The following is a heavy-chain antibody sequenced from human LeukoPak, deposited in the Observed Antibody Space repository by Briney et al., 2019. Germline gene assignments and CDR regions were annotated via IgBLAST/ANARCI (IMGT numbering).Heavy chain of an antibody. Sequence: PGGSLRLSCAASGFTFSSYGMHWVRQAPGKGLEWVAFIRYDGSNKYYADSVKGRFTISRDNSKNTLYLQMNSLRAEDTAVYYCAKIGSGWSVSGYFDYWGQGTLVTVSS. J-gene: IGHJ4*02. CDR1: GFTFSSYG. D-gene: IGHD6-19*01. CDR2: IRYDGSNK. V-gene: IGHV3-30*02. CDR3: AKIGSGWSVSGYFDY.